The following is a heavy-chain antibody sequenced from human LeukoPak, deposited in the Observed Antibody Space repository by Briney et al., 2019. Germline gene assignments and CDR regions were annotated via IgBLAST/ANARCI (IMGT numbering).Heavy chain of an antibody. Sequence: SGTLSLTCTVCGGSFSSGSYYWSWIRQPPGKGLEWIGYIYYSGSTNYNPSLKSRVTISVDTSKNQFSLKLSSVTAADTAVYYCARCSTYYYGSSLVWFDPWGQGTLVTVSS. CDR2: IYYSGST. CDR3: ARCSTYYYGSSLVWFDP. D-gene: IGHD3-22*01. J-gene: IGHJ5*02. CDR1: GGSFSSGSYY. V-gene: IGHV4-61*01.